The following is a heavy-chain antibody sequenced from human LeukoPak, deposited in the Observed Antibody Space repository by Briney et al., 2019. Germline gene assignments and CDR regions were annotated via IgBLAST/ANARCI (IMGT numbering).Heavy chain of an antibody. J-gene: IGHJ4*02. CDR3: AILQDVYDNSGYSYFDN. V-gene: IGHV3-23*01. CDR1: GFTFSNYA. CDR2: ITGNALNT. Sequence: PGGSLRLSCAASGFTFSNYAMSWVRQAPGKGLEWVSSITGNALNTYQADCIKGRFTISRDDSKNTLYLHLSSLRVEDTAVYYCAILQDVYDNSGYSYFDNWGQGTLVTVCS. D-gene: IGHD3-22*01.